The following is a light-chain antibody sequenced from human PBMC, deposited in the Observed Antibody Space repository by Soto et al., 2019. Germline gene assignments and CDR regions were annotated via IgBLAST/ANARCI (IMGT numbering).Light chain of an antibody. CDR2: EVT. J-gene: IGLJ1*01. V-gene: IGLV2-14*01. CDR1: SNDIGGYNY. CDR3: SSYTSSSTLYV. Sequence: QFALTQPASVSGSPGQSITVSCTGTSNDIGGYNYVSWYQQHPGSAPKLIIFEVTNRPSGVSDRFSGSKSGNTASLTISGLQAEDEADYYCSSYTSSSTLYVFGTGTKVTVL.